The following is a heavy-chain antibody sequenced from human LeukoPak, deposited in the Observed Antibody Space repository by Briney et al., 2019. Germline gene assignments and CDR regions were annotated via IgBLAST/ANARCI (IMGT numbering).Heavy chain of an antibody. CDR2: ISYDGSNK. V-gene: IGHV3-30-3*01. D-gene: IGHD3-22*01. J-gene: IGHJ4*02. CDR3: ARDPAYDSSGYSDY. CDR1: GFTFSSYA. Sequence: GRSLRLSCAASGFTFSSYAMHWVRQAPGKGLEWVAVISYDGSNKYYADSVKGRFTISRDNSKNTLYLQMNSLRAEDTAVYYCARDPAYDSSGYSDYWGQGTLVTVSS.